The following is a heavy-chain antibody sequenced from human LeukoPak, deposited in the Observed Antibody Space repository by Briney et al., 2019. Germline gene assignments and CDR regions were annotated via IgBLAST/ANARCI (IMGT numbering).Heavy chain of an antibody. Sequence: SETLSLTCTVSGGSISSYYWSWIRQPPGKGLEWIGYIYYSGSTNYNPSLKSRVTISVDTSKSQFSLNLSSVTAADTAVYYCVREYCSSGSYYSRVSYYYSYYMDVWGTGTTVTVSS. D-gene: IGHD2-15*01. CDR1: GGSISSYY. V-gene: IGHV4-59*12. CDR3: VREYCSSGSYYSRVSYYYSYYMDV. J-gene: IGHJ6*03. CDR2: IYYSGST.